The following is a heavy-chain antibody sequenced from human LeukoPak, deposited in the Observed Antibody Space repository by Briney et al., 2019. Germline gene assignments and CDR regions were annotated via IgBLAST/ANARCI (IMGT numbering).Heavy chain of an antibody. Sequence: PSETLSLTCTVSGDSISGYYWSWIRRPPGKGLEWIGYIYYSGRTDYNPSLKSRVTISEDTSKNQFSLKLNSVTAVDTAMYYCARSRQEYYYGMDVWGQGTTVTVSS. J-gene: IGHJ6*02. CDR2: IYYSGRT. CDR3: ARSRQEYYYGMDV. CDR1: GDSISGYY. V-gene: IGHV4-59*01.